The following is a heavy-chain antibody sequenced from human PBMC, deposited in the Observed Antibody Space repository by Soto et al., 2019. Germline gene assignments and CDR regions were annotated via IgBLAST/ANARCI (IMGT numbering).Heavy chain of an antibody. V-gene: IGHV3-7*03. Sequence: QPGGSLRLSCAASGFTFSSYWMSWVRQAPGKGLEWVANIKQDGSEKYYVDSVKGRFTISRDNAKNSLYLQMNSLRAEDTAVYYCARDGGRTYWGLYYYYYGMDVWGQGTTVTVSS. CDR1: GFTFSSYW. D-gene: IGHD7-27*01. CDR2: IKQDGSEK. CDR3: ARDGGRTYWGLYYYYYGMDV. J-gene: IGHJ6*02.